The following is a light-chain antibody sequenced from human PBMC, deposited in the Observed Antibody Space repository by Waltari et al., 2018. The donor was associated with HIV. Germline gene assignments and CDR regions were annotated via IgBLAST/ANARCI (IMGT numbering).Light chain of an antibody. CDR2: EVS. J-gene: IGLJ3*02. CDR1: SSDVGGYTY. V-gene: IGLV2-14*03. Sequence: QSALTQPASVSGSPGQSITISCTGTSSDVGGYTYVSWYQQHPGKAPKLMIYEVSNRHSGVSNRVSGSKSCNTASLTISGLQAEDEADYYCSSYTSSSTQVFGGGTKVTVL. CDR3: SSYTSSSTQV.